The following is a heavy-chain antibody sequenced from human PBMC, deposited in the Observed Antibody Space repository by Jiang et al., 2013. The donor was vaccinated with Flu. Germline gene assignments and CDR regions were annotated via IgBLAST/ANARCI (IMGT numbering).Heavy chain of an antibody. J-gene: IGHJ4*02. V-gene: IGHV1-69*06. D-gene: IGHD6-13*01. CDR1: GGTFTNHG. CDR2: IIPIVGTA. Sequence: SGAEVKNPESSVKVSCKASGGTFTNHGINWVRQAPGQGLEWMGGIIPIVGTATYAQKFQGRLTITAPKSSTTAYMDLSGLKSEDTAVYYCGTVRGEGAPGPIDYWGQGTLVTVSS. CDR3: GTVRGEGAPGPIDY.